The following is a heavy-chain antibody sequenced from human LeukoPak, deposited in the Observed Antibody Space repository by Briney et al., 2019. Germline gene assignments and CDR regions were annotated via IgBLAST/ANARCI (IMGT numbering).Heavy chain of an antibody. CDR3: ARDGRAARFDY. CDR1: GFTFSSYS. CDR2: ISSSSSYI. D-gene: IGHD6-25*01. Sequence: GGSLRLSCAASGFTFSSYSMNWVRQAPGKGLEWVSSISSSSSYIYYADSVKGRFTISRDNAKSSLYLQMNSLRAEDTAVYYCARDGRAARFDYWGQGTLVTVSS. V-gene: IGHV3-21*01. J-gene: IGHJ4*02.